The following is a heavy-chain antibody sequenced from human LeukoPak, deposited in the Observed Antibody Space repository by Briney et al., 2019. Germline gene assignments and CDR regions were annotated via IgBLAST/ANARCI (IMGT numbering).Heavy chain of an antibody. Sequence: ASVKVSCKASGGTFSSYAISWVRQAPGQGLEWMGIINPSGGSTSYAQKFQGRVTMTRDTSTSTVYMELSSLRSEDTAVYYCARVYSSGWSFDYWGQGTLVTVSS. V-gene: IGHV1-46*01. D-gene: IGHD6-19*01. CDR3: ARVYSSGWSFDY. CDR1: GGTFSSYA. J-gene: IGHJ4*02. CDR2: INPSGGST.